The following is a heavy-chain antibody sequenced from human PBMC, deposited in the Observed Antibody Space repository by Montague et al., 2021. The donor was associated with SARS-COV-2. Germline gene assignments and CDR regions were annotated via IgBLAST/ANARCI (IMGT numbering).Heavy chain of an antibody. CDR3: ARDPRYSLSWSFDY. J-gene: IGHJ4*02. D-gene: IGHD6-13*01. V-gene: IGHV6-1*01. CDR1: GDSVTSKTAA. Sequence: CAISGDSVTSKTAAGNWLRQSPSNGLEWRGRKYYRSKWYYDYAVSVKSRMTISPDTSKNQFSLQLSSVTPEDRAVYYCARDPRYSLSWSFDYWGQGTLVTVSS. CDR2: KYYRSKWYY.